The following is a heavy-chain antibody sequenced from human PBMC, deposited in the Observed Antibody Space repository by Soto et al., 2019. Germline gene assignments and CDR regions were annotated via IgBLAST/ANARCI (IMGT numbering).Heavy chain of an antibody. V-gene: IGHV3-33*01. Sequence: GGSLRLSCAASGFTFSSYGLHWVRQAPGKGLEWVAVIWSDGSIKYYADSVKGRFTISRDNSQNTLYLQMNSLRAEDTAVYYCATAFGGWPPDSWGQGTLVTVSS. CDR1: GFTFSSYG. CDR2: IWSDGSIK. J-gene: IGHJ4*02. CDR3: ATAFGGWPPDS. D-gene: IGHD6-19*01.